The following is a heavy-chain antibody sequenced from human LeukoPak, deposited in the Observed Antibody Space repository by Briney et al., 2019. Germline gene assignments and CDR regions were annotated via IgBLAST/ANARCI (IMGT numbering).Heavy chain of an antibody. CDR2: NLHSGST. CDR3: ARESRGPHDHLDY. Sequence: SETLSLTCTVSGDSMNSVADSWSWLPQHPGRGLEWIEYNLHSGSTYYNPSPKSRLTISVSTPKNQFSLSLNSFAPADLALYFCARESRGPHDHLDYWGERTLAIVSS. CDR1: GDSMNSVADS. J-gene: IGHJ4*02. D-gene: IGHD3-10*01. V-gene: IGHV4-31*03.